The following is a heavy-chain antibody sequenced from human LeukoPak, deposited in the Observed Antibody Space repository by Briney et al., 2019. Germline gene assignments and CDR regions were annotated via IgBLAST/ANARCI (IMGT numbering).Heavy chain of an antibody. V-gene: IGHV4-59*08. D-gene: IGHD5/OR15-5a*01. CDR3: ARVYGRYYYYMDV. CDR2: IYYSGST. CDR1: GGSTSSYY. Sequence: SETLSLTCTVSGGSTSSYYWSWIRQPPGKGLEWIGYIYYSGSTYYNPSLKSRVTISVDTSKNQFSLKLSSVTAADTAVYYCARVYGRYYYYMDVWGKGTTVTVSS. J-gene: IGHJ6*03.